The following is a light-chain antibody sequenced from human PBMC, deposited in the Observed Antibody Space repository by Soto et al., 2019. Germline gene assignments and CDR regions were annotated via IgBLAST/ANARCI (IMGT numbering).Light chain of an antibody. V-gene: IGKV3-20*01. CDR3: QQYGSSPQT. Sequence: EVVMTHSPATLSVSPCEGATLSSSASQSVNNYLAWYQRKPGQVPRLLIYSTSSRATGIPDRFSGSGSGTEFTLTISRLEPEDFAVYYCQQYGSSPQTFGQGTKVDIK. CDR2: STS. J-gene: IGKJ1*01. CDR1: QSVNNY.